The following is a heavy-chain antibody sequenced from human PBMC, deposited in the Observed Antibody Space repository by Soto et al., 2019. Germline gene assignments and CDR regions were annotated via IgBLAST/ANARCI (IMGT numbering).Heavy chain of an antibody. CDR1: GVSISIPNW. CDR2: IDHSGTT. V-gene: IGHV4-4*02. CDR3: ARGKFYAFDI. Sequence: QVQLQESGPGLVKPSGTLSLTCAVSGVSISIPNWWAWVRQAPGKGLEGIGEIDHSGTTNYNPSLNSRVNISLDRSKNQFSLRLSSAAAADTAVYFCARGKFYAFDIWGQGTMVTVSS. J-gene: IGHJ3*02.